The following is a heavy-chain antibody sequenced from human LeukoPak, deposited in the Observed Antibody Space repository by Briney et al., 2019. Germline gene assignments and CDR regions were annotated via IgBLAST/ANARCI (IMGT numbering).Heavy chain of an antibody. Sequence: GASVKVSCKTSGYTLTGHYMHWVRQVPGQGLEWVGWISNSGGTNYAQKFQGRVTMTRDTSIITVYMELSWVRSDDTALYYCAGEGRLSGTYYGGGWFDPWGQGTLVIVSS. CDR2: ISNSGGT. V-gene: IGHV1-2*02. CDR3: AGEGRLSGTYYGGGWFDP. D-gene: IGHD4-23*01. CDR1: GYTLTGHY. J-gene: IGHJ5*02.